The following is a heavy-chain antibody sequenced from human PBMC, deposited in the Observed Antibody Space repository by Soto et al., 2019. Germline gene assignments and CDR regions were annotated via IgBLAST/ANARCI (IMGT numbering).Heavy chain of an antibody. Sequence: QVQLVQSGAEVKKPGSPVRVSCTASGDTFNFYTISWVRQVPGQGPEWMGRIIPMLGMSNYAQKFQGRVTLMADKSTRTVYMNLSGLTSEDTAVYYCATNYGSGSTHFDYWGQGTLVTVSS. V-gene: IGHV1-69*02. D-gene: IGHD3-10*01. J-gene: IGHJ4*02. CDR3: ATNYGSGSTHFDY. CDR1: GDTFNFYT. CDR2: IIPMLGMS.